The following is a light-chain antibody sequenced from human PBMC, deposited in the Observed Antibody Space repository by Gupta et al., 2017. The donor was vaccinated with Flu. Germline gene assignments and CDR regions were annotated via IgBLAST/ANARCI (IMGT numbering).Light chain of an antibody. Sequence: QSVLPQPPSASGTLGQRVTTTCSGSSSNIGKYTVNWYQQLPGTAPKLLIYSNNQRPSGVPDRFSGSKSGTSASLAISGLQSEDEADYYCAAWDDSLNGYVFGTGTKVTVL. J-gene: IGLJ1*01. CDR3: AAWDDSLNGYV. V-gene: IGLV1-44*01. CDR2: SNN. CDR1: SSNIGKYT.